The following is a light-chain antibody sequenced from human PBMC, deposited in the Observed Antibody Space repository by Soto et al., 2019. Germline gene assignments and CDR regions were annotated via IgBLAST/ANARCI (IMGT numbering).Light chain of an antibody. CDR1: QSISSW. Sequence: DIQMTQSPSTLSASVGDRVTITCRASQSISSWLAWYQQKPGKAPKRLIYKASSLESGVPSRFSGSGSGTEFTLTISNMQPDDCTTYYCPQTATFGKWTKVEIK. CDR2: KAS. J-gene: IGKJ1*01. V-gene: IGKV1-5*03. CDR3: PQTAT.